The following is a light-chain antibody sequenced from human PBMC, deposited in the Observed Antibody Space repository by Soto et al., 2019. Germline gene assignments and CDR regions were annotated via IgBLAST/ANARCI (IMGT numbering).Light chain of an antibody. CDR2: AAS. CDR1: QSISSY. J-gene: IGKJ5*01. Sequence: DIQMTQSPSSLSASVGDRVTITCRASQSISSYLNWYQQKPGKAPKLLIYAASSLQSGVPSRFSGSGSGTEFTLTISSLQPDDFATYYCQQYNRYPITFGQGTRLEIK. CDR3: QQYNRYPIT. V-gene: IGKV1-39*01.